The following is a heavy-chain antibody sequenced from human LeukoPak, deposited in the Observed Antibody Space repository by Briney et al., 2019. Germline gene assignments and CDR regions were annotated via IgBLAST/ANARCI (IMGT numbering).Heavy chain of an antibody. CDR1: GYTFTSYG. J-gene: IGHJ4*02. Sequence: EASVKVSCKASGYTFTSYGISWVRQAPGQGLEWMGWISAYNGNTNYAQKLQGRVTMTTDTSTSTAYMELRSLRSDDTAVYYCARAGYSSGWYPTKAFDYWAQGTLVTVSS. CDR2: ISAYNGNT. D-gene: IGHD6-19*01. V-gene: IGHV1-18*04. CDR3: ARAGYSSGWYPTKAFDY.